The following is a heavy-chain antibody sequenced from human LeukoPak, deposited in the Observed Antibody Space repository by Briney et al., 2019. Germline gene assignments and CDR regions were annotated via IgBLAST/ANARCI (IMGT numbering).Heavy chain of an antibody. D-gene: IGHD2-2*01. J-gene: IGHJ4*02. CDR1: GSTFSSYA. Sequence: GGSLRLSCAASGSTFSSYAMHWVRQDPGKGLEWVAVISYDGSNKYYADSVKGRFTISRDNSKNTLYLQMNSLRAEDTAVYYCARVARGGIVVVPAAMHYWGQGTLVTVSS. CDR2: ISYDGSNK. V-gene: IGHV3-30*04. CDR3: ARVARGGIVVVPAAMHY.